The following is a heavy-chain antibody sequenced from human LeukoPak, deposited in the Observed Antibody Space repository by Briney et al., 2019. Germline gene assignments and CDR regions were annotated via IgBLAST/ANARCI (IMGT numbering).Heavy chain of an antibody. CDR3: ARDIVVVPAAMIGWFDP. CDR2: IYTSGST. V-gene: IGHV4-4*07. D-gene: IGHD2-2*01. Sequence: SETLSLTCAVYGGSFSGYYRSWIRQPAGKGLERIGRIYTSGSTNYNPSLKSRVTMSVDTSKNQFSLKLSSVTAADTAVYYCARDIVVVPAAMIGWFDPWGQGTLVTVSS. J-gene: IGHJ5*02. CDR1: GGSFSGYY.